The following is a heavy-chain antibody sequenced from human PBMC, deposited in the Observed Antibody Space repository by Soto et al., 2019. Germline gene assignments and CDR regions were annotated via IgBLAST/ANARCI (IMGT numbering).Heavy chain of an antibody. CDR2: ISGSGDST. D-gene: IGHD6-19*01. CDR3: AKGVPGIAVAGTGYFQH. V-gene: IGHV3-23*01. Sequence: PEASLRPSFAASGFTFSTYAMSSFRQAPVQGLEWVSGISGSGDSTYYADSVKGRFTIARDNSKNTLYLQMNSLRAEDTAVYYCAKGVPGIAVAGTGYFQHWGQGTLVTVSS. J-gene: IGHJ1*01. CDR1: GFTFSTYA.